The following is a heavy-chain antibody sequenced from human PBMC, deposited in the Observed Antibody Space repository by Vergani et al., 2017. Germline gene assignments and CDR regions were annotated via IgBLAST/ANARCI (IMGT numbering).Heavy chain of an antibody. V-gene: IGHV4-59*01. Sequence: QVQLQESGPGLVKPSETLSLTCTVSGGSISSYYWTWIRQPPGKGLEWVGYIYYSGSTNYNPSLKSGVTISVDMSKNQFSLKLSSVTAADTAVYYCAREGYCSSTSCYATDAFDIWGQGTMVTVSS. CDR3: AREGYCSSTSCYATDAFDI. CDR2: IYYSGST. J-gene: IGHJ3*02. CDR1: GGSISSYY. D-gene: IGHD2-2*01.